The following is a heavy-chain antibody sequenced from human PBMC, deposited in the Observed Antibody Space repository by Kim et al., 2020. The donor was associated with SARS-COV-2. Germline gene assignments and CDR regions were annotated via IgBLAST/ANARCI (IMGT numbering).Heavy chain of an antibody. CDR3: ARDRERAYCSSTSCRPFYYYYGMDV. D-gene: IGHD2-2*01. CDR1: GYTFTSYY. J-gene: IGHJ6*02. CDR2: INPSGGST. Sequence: ASVKVSCKASGYTFTSYYMHWVRQAPGQGLEWMGIINPSGGSTSYAQKFQGRVTMTRDTSTSTVYMELSSLRSEDTAVYYCARDRERAYCSSTSCRPFYYYYGMDVWGQGTTVTVSS. V-gene: IGHV1-46*01.